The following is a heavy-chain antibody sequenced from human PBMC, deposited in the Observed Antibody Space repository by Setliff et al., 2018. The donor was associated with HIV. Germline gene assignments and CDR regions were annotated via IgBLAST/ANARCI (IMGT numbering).Heavy chain of an antibody. Sequence: SETLSLTCAVYGGSFNSYSWTWIRQPPGKGLEWIGGINHSGSTNYNPSLKSRVTISVDTSKSQFSLRLNSVTAADTAVYYCARVGTYCSGGSCYHYLFDYWGQGTLVTVSS. J-gene: IGHJ4*02. CDR2: INHSGST. V-gene: IGHV4-34*01. CDR3: ARVGTYCSGGSCYHYLFDY. CDR1: GGSFNSYS. D-gene: IGHD2-15*01.